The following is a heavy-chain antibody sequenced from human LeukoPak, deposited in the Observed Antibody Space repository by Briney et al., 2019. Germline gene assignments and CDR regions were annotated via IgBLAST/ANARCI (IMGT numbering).Heavy chain of an antibody. D-gene: IGHD3-22*01. Sequence: GGSLRLSCAASGFTFSSYWMHWVRQAPGKGLVWVSRINSDGSSTSYADSVKGRFTISRDNAKNTLYLQMNSLRAEDTAVYCCAREAVGSSGYYPGYFDYWGQGTLVTVSS. CDR3: AREAVGSSGYYPGYFDY. J-gene: IGHJ4*02. V-gene: IGHV3-74*01. CDR2: INSDGSST. CDR1: GFTFSSYW.